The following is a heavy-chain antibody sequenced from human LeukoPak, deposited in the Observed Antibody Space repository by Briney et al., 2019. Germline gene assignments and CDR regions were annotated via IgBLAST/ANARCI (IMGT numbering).Heavy chain of an antibody. CDR3: ARGWSYYYGSGSLDY. V-gene: IGHV3-30*03. Sequence: GRSLRLSCAASGFTFSSYGMHWVRQAPGKGPEWVAVTSYDGSNKYYVDFVKGRFTISRDNSKNTLYLQMNSLRVEDTAVYYCARGWSYYYGSGSLDYWGQGVLVTVSS. J-gene: IGHJ4*02. D-gene: IGHD3-10*01. CDR1: GFTFSSYG. CDR2: TSYDGSNK.